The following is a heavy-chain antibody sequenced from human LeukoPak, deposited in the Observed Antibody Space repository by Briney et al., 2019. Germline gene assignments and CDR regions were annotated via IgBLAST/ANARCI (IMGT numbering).Heavy chain of an antibody. Sequence: ASVKVSCKASGYTFTSYGISWVRQAPGQGLEWMGWISAYNGNTNYAQKLQGRVSMTTDTSRSTAYMELRSLRSDDTAVYYCARDRGGHYYDSSGYTPTFDYWGQGTLVTVSS. J-gene: IGHJ4*02. CDR3: ARDRGGHYYDSSGYTPTFDY. V-gene: IGHV1-18*01. CDR2: ISAYNGNT. D-gene: IGHD3-22*01. CDR1: GYTFTSYG.